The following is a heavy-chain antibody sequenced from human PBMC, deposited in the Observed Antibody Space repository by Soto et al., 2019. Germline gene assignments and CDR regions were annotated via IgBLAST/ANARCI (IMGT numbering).Heavy chain of an antibody. CDR2: LYYSGGT. J-gene: IGHJ4*02. D-gene: IGHD2-2*01. CDR3: ARHRRYSTYQEDFDY. V-gene: IGHV4-39*01. Sequence: QLQLQESGPGLVKPSETLSLTCTISGVSISSSNYYWGWIRQPPGKGLEWIGTLYYSGGTYYNPSLKSRVTISGDTSKNQFSLKLSSVTAADRAVYYCARHRRYSTYQEDFDYWGQGTLVTVSS. CDR1: GVSISSSNYY.